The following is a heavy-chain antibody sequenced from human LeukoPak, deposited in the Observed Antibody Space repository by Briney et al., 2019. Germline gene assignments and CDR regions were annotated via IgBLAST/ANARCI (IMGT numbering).Heavy chain of an antibody. J-gene: IGHJ6*03. D-gene: IGHD2-2*01. Sequence: ASVKVSCKASGYTFISYDIVWLRQATGQGLEWMGYMNPKSGNTDYVQNFQGRVTMTRDTSITTAYMELSGLRSEDTAVYYCARKIASTRLGVRHYYMDVWGEGTTVTISS. CDR1: GYTFISYD. CDR2: MNPKSGNT. CDR3: ARKIASTRLGVRHYYMDV. V-gene: IGHV1-8*01.